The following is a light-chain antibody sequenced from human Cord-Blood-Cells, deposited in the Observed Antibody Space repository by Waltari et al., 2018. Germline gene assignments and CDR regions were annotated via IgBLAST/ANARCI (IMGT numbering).Light chain of an antibody. V-gene: IGLV3-25*03. Sequence: YELTQPPSVSVSPGQTARITCSGDALPKQYAYWYQQKPGQAPVLVIYKDSERPSGIPERFSGSSSGTTVTLTISGVQAEDEADYYCQSADSSGTWVFGGGTKLTVL. CDR3: QSADSSGTWV. J-gene: IGLJ3*02. CDR2: KDS. CDR1: ALPKQY.